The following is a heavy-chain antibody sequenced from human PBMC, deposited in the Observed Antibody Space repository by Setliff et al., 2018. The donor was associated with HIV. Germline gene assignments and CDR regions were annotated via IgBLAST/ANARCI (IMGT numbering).Heavy chain of an antibody. D-gene: IGHD3-22*01. CDR2: INPISGNT. CDR3: ARGPTRSGAVYDSDGYYLRFFDY. CDR1: GYTFTSYY. V-gene: IGHV1-46*03. J-gene: IGHJ4*02. Sequence: AASVKVSCKASGYTFTSYYVHWVRQAPGQGLEWMGIINPISGNTNYAQNFQGRVTMTRDTSTSIVYMELSSLRFEDTAVYYCARGPTRSGAVYDSDGYYLRFFDYWGQGALVTVSS.